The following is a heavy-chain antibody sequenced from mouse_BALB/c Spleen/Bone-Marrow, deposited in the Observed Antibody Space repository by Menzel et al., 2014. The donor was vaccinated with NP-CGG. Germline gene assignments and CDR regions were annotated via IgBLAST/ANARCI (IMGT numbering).Heavy chain of an antibody. D-gene: IGHD1-2*01. V-gene: IGHV1S29*02. J-gene: IGHJ4*01. Sequence: VQLQQSGPELVKPGASVEISCKASGYTFTDYNMHWVKQSHGKSLEWIGYIYPNNGGTGYNQKFKNKATLTEDNSSSTAYMELRSLTSEDSAVYYCARGIITLYYYTMDYWGQGTSVTVSS. CDR2: IYPNNGGT. CDR3: ARGIITLYYYTMDY. CDR1: GYTFTDYN.